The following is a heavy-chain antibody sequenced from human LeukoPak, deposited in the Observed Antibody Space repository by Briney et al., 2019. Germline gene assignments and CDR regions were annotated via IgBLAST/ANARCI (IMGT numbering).Heavy chain of an antibody. J-gene: IGHJ4*02. Sequence: PGGSLRLSCAASGFTVSSNYMNWFRQAPGKGLEWVSTISVGAEYIFYADSVKGRFTISRDDSNNALYLQMHSLRAEDTALYYCASGPPFLKYFEYWGQGTLVTVSS. V-gene: IGHV3-23*01. D-gene: IGHD3-3*01. CDR1: GFTVSSNY. CDR2: ISVGAEYI. CDR3: ASGPPFLKYFEY.